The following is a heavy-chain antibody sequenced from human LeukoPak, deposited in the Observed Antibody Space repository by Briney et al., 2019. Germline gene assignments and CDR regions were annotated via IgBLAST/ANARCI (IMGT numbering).Heavy chain of an antibody. CDR2: IIPIFGTA. J-gene: IGHJ6*04. CDR1: GGTSSSYA. CDR3: ARTCALSGGSCYSVYYYYGMDV. D-gene: IGHD2-15*01. V-gene: IGHV1-69*06. Sequence: SVKVSCKASGGTSSSYAISWVRQAPGQGLEWMGGIIPIFGTANYAQKFQGRVTITADKSTSTAYMELSSLRSEDTAVYYCARTCALSGGSCYSVYYYYGMDVWGKGTTVTVSS.